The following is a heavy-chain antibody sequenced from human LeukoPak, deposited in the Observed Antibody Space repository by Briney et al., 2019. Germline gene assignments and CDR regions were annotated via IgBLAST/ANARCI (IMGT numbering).Heavy chain of an antibody. D-gene: IGHD3-3*01. CDR3: ARSILTYYDFWSGYFAFDI. V-gene: IGHV3-7*01. CDR1: GFTFSSYW. CDR2: IKQDGSEK. J-gene: IGHJ3*02. Sequence: GGSLRLSCAASGFTFSSYWMSWVRQAPGKGLEWVANIKQDGSEKYYVDSVKGRFTISRDNAKNSLFLQMNSLRAEDTAVYYCARSILTYYDFWSGYFAFDIWGQGTMVTVSS.